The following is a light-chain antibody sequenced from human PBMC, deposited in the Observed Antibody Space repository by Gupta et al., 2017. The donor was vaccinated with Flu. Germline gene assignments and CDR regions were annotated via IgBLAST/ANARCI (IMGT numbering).Light chain of an antibody. CDR2: EVT. CDR1: SSDVGGYNY. Sequence: QSAPTQPASVSGSPGQSISISCTATSSDVGGYNYLSWFQQPPGKPPKLMIYEVTNRPAGVSNRFSGTKSGYTASLTISGRQDEDEADYYCSSFTPSNTWVFGGGTKLTVL. V-gene: IGLV2-14*01. J-gene: IGLJ3*02. CDR3: SSFTPSNTWV.